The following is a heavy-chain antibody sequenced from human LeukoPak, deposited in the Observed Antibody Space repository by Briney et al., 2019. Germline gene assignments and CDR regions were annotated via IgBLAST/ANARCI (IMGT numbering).Heavy chain of an antibody. CDR2: ISAYNGKT. CDR1: XXTFTSYX. Sequence: ASVXXXXXXXXXTFTSYXXXWVRQAXGQGLXWMGWISAYNGKTNYAQKLQGRVTMNTDTSTSRAYMELRRLRSGDTAVYYCASTHLHLGYFQHWGQGTLVTVSS. V-gene: IGHV1-18*01. J-gene: IGHJ1*01. D-gene: IGHD3-16*01. CDR3: ASTHLHLGYFQH.